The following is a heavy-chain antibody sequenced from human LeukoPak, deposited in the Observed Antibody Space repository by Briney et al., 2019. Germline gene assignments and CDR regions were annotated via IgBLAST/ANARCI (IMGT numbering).Heavy chain of an antibody. CDR2: ISGDGGNT. Sequence: GGSLRLSCAASGFTFDDYAMHWVRQAPGKGLEWVSLISGDGGNTYYADSVKGRFTISRDNSKNSLYLQMNSLRTEDTALYYCAKVYLKYSSGWYDYWGQGTLVTVSS. V-gene: IGHV3-43*02. CDR3: AKVYLKYSSGWYDY. D-gene: IGHD6-19*01. CDR1: GFTFDDYA. J-gene: IGHJ4*02.